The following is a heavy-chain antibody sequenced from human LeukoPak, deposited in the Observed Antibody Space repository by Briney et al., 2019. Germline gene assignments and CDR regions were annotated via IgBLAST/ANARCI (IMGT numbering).Heavy chain of an antibody. Sequence: GRSLLLSCAASGFTFSSYGMHWVRQAPGKGLEWVAVIWYDGSNKYYADSVKGRFTISRDNSKNTPYLQMNSLRAEDTAVYYCARAKSRDGSGHFDYWGQGTLVTVSS. J-gene: IGHJ4*02. CDR3: ARAKSRDGSGHFDY. V-gene: IGHV3-33*01. CDR1: GFTFSSYG. D-gene: IGHD5-24*01. CDR2: IWYDGSNK.